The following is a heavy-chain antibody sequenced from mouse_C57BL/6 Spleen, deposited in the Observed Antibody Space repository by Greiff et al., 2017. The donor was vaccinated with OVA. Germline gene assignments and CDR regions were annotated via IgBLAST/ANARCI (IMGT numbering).Heavy chain of an antibody. Sequence: QVQLQQPGAELVRPGSSVKLSCKASGYTFTSYWMHWVKQRPIQGLEWIGNIDPSDSETHYNQKFKDKATLTVDKSSSTAYMQLSSLTSEDSAVYYCARMGTLYYGSSHGYFDVWGTGTTVTVSS. D-gene: IGHD1-1*01. J-gene: IGHJ1*03. CDR1: GYTFTSYW. V-gene: IGHV1-52*01. CDR3: ARMGTLYYGSSHGYFDV. CDR2: IDPSDSET.